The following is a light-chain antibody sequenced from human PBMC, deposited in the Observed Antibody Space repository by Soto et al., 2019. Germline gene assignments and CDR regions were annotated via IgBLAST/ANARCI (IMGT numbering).Light chain of an antibody. V-gene: IGLV1-40*01. Sequence: QAVVTQPPSVSGAPGQRVTISCTGSSSYIGTPYDVHWYQQLPETAPKLLIYGNSNRPSGVPDRFSGSKSGTSASLAITGLQAEDEADYYCQSYDSSLSGYVIFGGGTKLTVL. CDR2: GNS. CDR1: SSYIGTPYD. J-gene: IGLJ2*01. CDR3: QSYDSSLSGYVI.